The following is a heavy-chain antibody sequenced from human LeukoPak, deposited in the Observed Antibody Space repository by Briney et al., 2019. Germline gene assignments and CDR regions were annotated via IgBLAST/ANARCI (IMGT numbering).Heavy chain of an antibody. CDR2: IYTSGST. D-gene: IGHD2-2*01. CDR3: ARDGCSSTSCKAAEYYYYGMDV. V-gene: IGHV4-4*07. Sequence: SETLSLTCTVSGGSISSYYWSWIRQPAGKGLEWIGRIYTSGSTNYNPSLKSRVTMSVDTSKSQFSLKLSSVTAADTAVYYCARDGCSSTSCKAAEYYYYGMDVWGQGTTVTVSS. J-gene: IGHJ6*02. CDR1: GGSISSYY.